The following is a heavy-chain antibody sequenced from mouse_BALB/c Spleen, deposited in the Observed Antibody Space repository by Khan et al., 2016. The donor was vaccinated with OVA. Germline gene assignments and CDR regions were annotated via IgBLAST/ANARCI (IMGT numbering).Heavy chain of an antibody. Sequence: VQLQQSGPGLVKPSQSLSLTCTVTGYSITSDYAWNWIRQFPGNKLEWMGYISYTGDTAYNPSLTSRISITRDTSKNQFFLQLNSVTTEETATYDGASIIREYYGRNFEGYYFDDWGQGTTRTVSA. D-gene: IGHD2-1*01. V-gene: IGHV3-2*02. CDR2: ISYTGDT. J-gene: IGHJ2*01. CDR3: ASIIREYYGRNFEGYYFDD. CDR1: GYSITSDYA.